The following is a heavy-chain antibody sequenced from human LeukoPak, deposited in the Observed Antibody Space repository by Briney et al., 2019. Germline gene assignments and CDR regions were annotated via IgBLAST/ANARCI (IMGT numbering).Heavy chain of an antibody. Sequence: GGSLRLSCAASGFTFSSYWMHWVRQAPGKGLVWVSRINSDGSSTSYADSVEGRFTISRDNAKNTLHLQMNSLRAEDTAVYYCARDSYGSFNWFDPWGQGTLVTVSS. CDR2: INSDGSST. J-gene: IGHJ5*02. CDR3: ARDSYGSFNWFDP. D-gene: IGHD5-18*01. CDR1: GFTFSSYW. V-gene: IGHV3-74*01.